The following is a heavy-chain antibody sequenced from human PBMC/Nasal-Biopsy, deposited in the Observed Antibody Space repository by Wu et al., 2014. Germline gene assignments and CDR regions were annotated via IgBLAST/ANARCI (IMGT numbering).Heavy chain of an antibody. Sequence: ALVKPTQTLTLTCNFSGFSLSTSGVGVGWIRQPPGKALEWLALIDWDDDVYYTTSLKTRLSXSKDTSKSQVVLTMTNMDPVDTAMYYCARTNWLEGYSQGWFDTWGPGNPGHRLL. V-gene: IGHV2-70*01. J-gene: IGHJ5*02. CDR1: GFSLSTSGVG. D-gene: IGHD6-13*01. CDR2: IDWDDDV. CDR3: ARTNWLEGYSQGWFDT.